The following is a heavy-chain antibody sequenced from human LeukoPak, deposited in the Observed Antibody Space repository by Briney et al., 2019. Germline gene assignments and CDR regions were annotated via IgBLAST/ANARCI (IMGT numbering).Heavy chain of an antibody. D-gene: IGHD3-3*01. CDR1: GFTLDDYA. CDR3: ARVRYLEWRYYFDY. CDR2: VGWNSGTI. V-gene: IGHV3-9*01. Sequence: GGSLRLSCAASGFTLDDYAMHWVRQVPGKGLEWVSGVGWNSGTIYYADSVKGRFFISRDNANNSLYLQMDSLRDEDTALYHCARVRYLEWRYYFDYWGQGTLVTVSS. J-gene: IGHJ4*02.